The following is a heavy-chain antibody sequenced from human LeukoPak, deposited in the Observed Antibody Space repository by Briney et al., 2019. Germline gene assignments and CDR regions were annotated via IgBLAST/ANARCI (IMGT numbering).Heavy chain of an antibody. CDR2: IKSKTDGGTT. CDR3: TTESAILSSGWYGGDDY. J-gene: IGHJ4*02. V-gene: IGHV3-15*01. CDR1: GFTVSSNY. Sequence: GGSLRLSCAASGFTVSSNYMSWVRQAPGKGLEWVGRIKSKTDGGTTDYAAPVKGRFTISRDDSKNTLYLQMNSLKTEDTAVYYCTTESAILSSGWYGGDDYWGQGTLVTVSS. D-gene: IGHD6-19*01.